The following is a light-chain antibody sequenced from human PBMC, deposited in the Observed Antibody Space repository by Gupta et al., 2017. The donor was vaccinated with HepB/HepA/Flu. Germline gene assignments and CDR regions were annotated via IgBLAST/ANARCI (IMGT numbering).Light chain of an antibody. CDR2: DVT. CDR1: SSDVGGYDY. Sequence: QSALTQPASVSGSPGPSITISCTGTSSDVGGYDYVSWYQQHPGKAPKLLSYDVTNRPSGVSNRFAGSKSGNTASLTISGLQAEDEADYYCRSYTSTNSRVFGGGTKLTVL. V-gene: IGLV2-14*03. J-gene: IGLJ3*02. CDR3: RSYTSTNSRV.